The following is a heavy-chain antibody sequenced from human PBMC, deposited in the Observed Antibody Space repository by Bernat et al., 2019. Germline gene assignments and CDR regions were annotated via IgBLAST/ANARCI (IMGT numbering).Heavy chain of an antibody. D-gene: IGHD4-23*01. CDR3: TSGVGTSDFDY. V-gene: IGHV3-15*01. Sequence: EVQLVESGGGLVKPGGCLRLSCAASGFIFSDAWMSWVRQAPGKGLEWVGRIKSKTDGETIDYAAPVKGRFTISRDDSQNTLYLQMNSLKIEDTAVYYCTSGVGTSDFDYWGQGTLVAVSS. CDR1: GFIFSDAW. CDR2: IKSKTDGETI. J-gene: IGHJ4*02.